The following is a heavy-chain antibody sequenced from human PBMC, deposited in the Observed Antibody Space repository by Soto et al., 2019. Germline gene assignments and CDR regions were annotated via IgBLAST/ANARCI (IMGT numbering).Heavy chain of an antibody. V-gene: IGHV1-69*01. CDR2: IVPILGTS. CDR1: GGTFTSYA. CDR3: ARELERHNYSYGMDV. D-gene: IGHD1-1*01. Sequence: QVPLVQSGAEVKKPGSSVKVSCKASGGTFTSYAVVWVRQAPGQGLEWMGGIVPILGTSKYAQRFQGRVSLTADGSWSTVYMELSSLRYDDTAIYYCARELERHNYSYGMDVWGQGTTVTVSS. J-gene: IGHJ6*02.